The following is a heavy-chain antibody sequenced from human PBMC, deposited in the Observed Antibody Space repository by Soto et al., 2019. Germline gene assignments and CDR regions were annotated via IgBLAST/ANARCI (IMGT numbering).Heavy chain of an antibody. D-gene: IGHD3-10*01. CDR1: EFTFSRHG. J-gene: IGHJ6*03. CDR3: ARERTFGDNKHNYMDV. V-gene: IGHV3-33*01. CDR2: IWSDGSNE. Sequence: ESVGGVVQPGRSLRLSCAASEFTFSRHGMHWVRQAPGKGLQWVGVIWSDGSNEVYADSVKDRFIISRDNSKNILYLQMNSLRAEDTAVFYCARERTFGDNKHNYMDVWGTGITVTVSS.